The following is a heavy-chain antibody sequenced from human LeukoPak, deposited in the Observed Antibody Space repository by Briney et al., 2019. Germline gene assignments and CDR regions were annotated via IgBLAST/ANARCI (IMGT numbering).Heavy chain of an antibody. J-gene: IGHJ6*02. CDR2: ISAYNGNT. CDR1: GYTFTSYA. Sequence: ASVKLSCKASGYTFTSYAVSGVRQAPGRGLEWMGWISAYNGNTNYAQTFQGRVTMTTDTSTSTAYMDLRSLRSDDTAVYYCARDEEWELPHDYYYGMDVWGQGTTVTVSS. D-gene: IGHD1-26*01. V-gene: IGHV1-18*01. CDR3: ARDEEWELPHDYYYGMDV.